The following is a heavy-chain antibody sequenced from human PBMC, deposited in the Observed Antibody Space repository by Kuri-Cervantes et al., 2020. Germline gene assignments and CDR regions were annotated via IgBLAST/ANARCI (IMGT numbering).Heavy chain of an antibody. CDR2: IYYSGST. J-gene: IGHJ4*02. D-gene: IGHD3-22*01. Sequence: SETLSLTCTVYGGSISSSSYYWGWIRQPPGKGLEWIGSIYYSGSTYYNPSLMSRVTISVDTSKNQFSLKLSSVTAADTSVYYCARSKSISGYYPKYYFDYWGQGTLVTVSS. CDR1: GGSISSSSYY. CDR3: ARSKSISGYYPKYYFDY. V-gene: IGHV4-39*01.